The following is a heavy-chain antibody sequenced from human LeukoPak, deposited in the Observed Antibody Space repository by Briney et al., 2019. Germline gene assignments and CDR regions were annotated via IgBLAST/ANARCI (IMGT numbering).Heavy chain of an antibody. J-gene: IGHJ3*02. CDR1: GYAFTSYY. CDR2: INPSGGST. CDR3: ASSLSLTRAFDI. V-gene: IGHV1-46*01. Sequence: ASVKVSCKASGYAFTSYYMHWVRQAPGQGLEWMGIINPSGGSTSYAQKFQGRVTMTRDMSTSTVYMELSSLRSEDTAVYYCASSLSLTRAFDIWGQGTMVTVSS. D-gene: IGHD3-3*02.